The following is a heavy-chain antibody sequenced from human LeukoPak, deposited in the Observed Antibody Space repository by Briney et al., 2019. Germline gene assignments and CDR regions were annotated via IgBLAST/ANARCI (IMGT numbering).Heavy chain of an antibody. D-gene: IGHD3-10*01. J-gene: IGHJ4*02. CDR3: ARERITMVRGVIDY. V-gene: IGHV1-69*04. CDR1: GGTFSSYT. CDR2: IIPILGIA. Sequence: SVKVSCKASGGTFSSYTISRVRQAPGQGLEWMGRIIPILGIANYAQKFQGRVTITADKSTSTAYMELSSLRSEDTAVYYCARERITMVRGVIDYWGQGTLVTVSS.